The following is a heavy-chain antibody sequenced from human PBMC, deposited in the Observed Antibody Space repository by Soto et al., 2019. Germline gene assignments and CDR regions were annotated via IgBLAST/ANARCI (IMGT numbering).Heavy chain of an antibody. V-gene: IGHV4-59*01. CDR1: GGSISSYY. Sequence: SETLSLTCTVSGGSISSYYLSWIRQPPGKGLEWIGYIYYSGSTNYNPSLKSRVTISVDTSKNQFSLKLSSVTAADTAVYYCARGSSGWYANDAFDIWGQGTMVTVSS. D-gene: IGHD6-19*01. CDR3: ARGSSGWYANDAFDI. CDR2: IYYSGST. J-gene: IGHJ3*02.